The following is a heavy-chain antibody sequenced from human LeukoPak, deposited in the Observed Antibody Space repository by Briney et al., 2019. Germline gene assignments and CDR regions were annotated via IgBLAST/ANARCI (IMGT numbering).Heavy chain of an antibody. J-gene: IGHJ4*02. D-gene: IGHD6-19*01. CDR3: ARVHSSGWRHSAFGLYYFDY. CDR2: TYYRSKWYN. Sequence: PSPTLSLTCVISGDTVSTSSAVWNWIRQSPSRGLEWLGRTYYRSKWYNDYAVSVKSRITINPDTSKNQFSLQLNSVTPEDTAVYYCARVHSSGWRHSAFGLYYFDYWGQGTLVTVSS. CDR1: GDTVSTSSAV. V-gene: IGHV6-1*01.